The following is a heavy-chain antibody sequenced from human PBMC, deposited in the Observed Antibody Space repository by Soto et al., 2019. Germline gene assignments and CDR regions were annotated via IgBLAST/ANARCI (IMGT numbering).Heavy chain of an antibody. J-gene: IGHJ6*02. CDR3: ARQRIADRQNNKTSPKYYFYGMDV. Sequence: VKVSCKASGGTFSSYAISWVRQAPGQGLEWMGGIIPIFGTTNYAQKFQGRVTITADKSTSTAYMELSSLRSEDTAVYYCARQRIADRQNNKTSPKYYFYGMDVWGQGTTVTVSS. CDR1: GGTFSSYA. CDR2: IIPIFGTT. D-gene: IGHD6-6*01. V-gene: IGHV1-69*06.